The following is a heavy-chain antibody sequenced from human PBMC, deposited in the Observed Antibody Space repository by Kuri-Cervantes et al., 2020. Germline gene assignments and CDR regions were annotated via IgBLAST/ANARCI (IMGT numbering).Heavy chain of an antibody. D-gene: IGHD3-10*01. CDR2: ISFDGNTQ. J-gene: IGHJ6*02. Sequence: GGSLRLSCAASGFTLETYGIHWVRQAPGQGLEWVTFISFDGNTQYYADSVKGRFTISRDNSKNTLYLQMNSLRAEDTAVYYCARGGMVRGVMGLSFGYRSHYYYGMDVWGQGTTVTVSS. V-gene: IGHV3-33*08. CDR1: GFTLETYG. CDR3: ARGGMVRGVMGLSFGYRSHYYYGMDV.